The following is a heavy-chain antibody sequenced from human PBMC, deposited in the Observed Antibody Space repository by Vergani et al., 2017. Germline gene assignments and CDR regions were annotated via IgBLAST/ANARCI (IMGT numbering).Heavy chain of an antibody. D-gene: IGHD6-19*01. V-gene: IGHV4-61*02. Sequence: QVQLLESGPGLVKPSQTLSLTCTVSGGSISSGSYYWSWIRQPAGKGLEWIGRIYTSGSTNYNPSLKSRVTISVDTSKNQFSLKLSSVTAADTAVYYCARAVAYDAFDIWGQGTMVTVSS. J-gene: IGHJ3*02. CDR3: ARAVAYDAFDI. CDR1: GGSISSGSYY. CDR2: IYTSGST.